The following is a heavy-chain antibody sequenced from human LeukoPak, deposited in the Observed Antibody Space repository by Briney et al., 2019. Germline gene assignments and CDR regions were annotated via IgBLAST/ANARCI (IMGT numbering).Heavy chain of an antibody. CDR2: INHSGST. D-gene: IGHD6-13*01. J-gene: IGHJ4*02. Sequence: SETLSLTCAVYGGSFCGYYWSWIRQPPGKGLEWIGEINHSGSTNYNPSLKSRVTISVDTSKNQFSLKLSSVTAADTAVYYCADRGEQQLVTGGYWGQGTLVTVSS. CDR1: GGSFCGYY. CDR3: ADRGEQQLVTGGY. V-gene: IGHV4-34*01.